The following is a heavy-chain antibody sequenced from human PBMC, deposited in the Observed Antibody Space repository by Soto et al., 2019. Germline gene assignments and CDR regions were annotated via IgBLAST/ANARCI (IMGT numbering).Heavy chain of an antibody. V-gene: IGHV3-15*01. CDR3: TTGEYYYGSGRNSDY. CDR2: IKSKTDGETT. J-gene: IGHJ4*02. CDR1: TITFSNAW. Sequence: EVQLVESGGGLVKPGGSLRLSCAASTITFSNAWMSWVRQVPGKGLEWIARIKSKTDGETTDYTAPVKGRFTISRDDSKNTLYLQMNSLKIEDTAVYYCTTGEYYYGSGRNSDYWGQGTLVTVSS. D-gene: IGHD3-10*01.